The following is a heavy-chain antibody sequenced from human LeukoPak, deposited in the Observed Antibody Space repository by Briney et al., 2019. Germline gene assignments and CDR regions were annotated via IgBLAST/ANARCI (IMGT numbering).Heavy chain of an antibody. Sequence: SETLSLTCAVYGGSFSGYYWSWIRQPPGMGLEWIGEINHSGSTNYNPSLKSRVTISVDTSKNQFSLKLSSVTAADTAVYYCARGDYDSSGSIGFDIWGQGTMVTVSS. CDR1: GGSFSGYY. D-gene: IGHD3-22*01. V-gene: IGHV4-34*01. CDR2: INHSGST. CDR3: ARGDYDSSGSIGFDI. J-gene: IGHJ3*02.